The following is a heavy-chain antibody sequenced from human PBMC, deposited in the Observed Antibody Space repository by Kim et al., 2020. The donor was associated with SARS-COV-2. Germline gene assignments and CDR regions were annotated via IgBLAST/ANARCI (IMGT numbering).Heavy chain of an antibody. V-gene: IGHV3-49*03. Sequence: GGSLRLSCTASGFTFGDYAMSWFRQAPGKGLEWVGFIRSKAYGGTTEYAASVKGRFTISRDDSKSIAYLQMNSLKTEDTAVYYCTSTSSSSSLERIYYYGMDVWGQGTTVTVSS. CDR2: IRSKAYGGTT. CDR3: TSTSSSSSLERIYYYGMDV. J-gene: IGHJ6*02. CDR1: GFTFGDYA. D-gene: IGHD6-13*01.